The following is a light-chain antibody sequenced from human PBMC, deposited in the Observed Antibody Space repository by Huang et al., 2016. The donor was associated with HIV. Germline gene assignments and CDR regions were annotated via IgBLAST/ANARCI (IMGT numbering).Light chain of an antibody. V-gene: IGKV3-15*01. CDR1: QSVGTG. CDR3: QNYNDWLYT. CDR2: DAS. Sequence: MVMTQPPATLSVSPGDRATLSCRASQSVGTGLAWYQVKPGQAPRLLIFDASTRATGTPARFSGSGSGTDFTLSISSLQSEDFAVYYCQNYNDWLYTFGQGTKVEIK. J-gene: IGKJ2*01.